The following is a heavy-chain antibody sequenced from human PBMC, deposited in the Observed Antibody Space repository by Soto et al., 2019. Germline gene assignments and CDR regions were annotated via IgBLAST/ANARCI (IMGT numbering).Heavy chain of an antibody. V-gene: IGHV3-30-3*01. CDR2: ISYDGSNK. CDR1: GFTFSSYA. CDR3: ARDEGRKGYYGSGSYPD. J-gene: IGHJ4*02. D-gene: IGHD3-10*01. Sequence: GGSLRLSCAASGFTFSSYAMHWVRQAPGKGLEWVAVISYDGSNKYYADSVKGRFTISRDNSKNTLYLQMNSLRAEDTAVYYCARDEGRKGYYGSGSYPDWGQGTLVTVSS.